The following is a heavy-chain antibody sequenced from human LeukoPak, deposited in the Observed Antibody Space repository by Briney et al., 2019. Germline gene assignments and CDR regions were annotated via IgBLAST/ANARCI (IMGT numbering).Heavy chain of an antibody. CDR3: AKDAATIEPSFDY. J-gene: IGHJ4*02. CDR1: GFTFDDYT. CDR2: ISWDGGST. Sequence: GGSLRLSCAASGFTFDDYTMHWVRQAPGKGLEWVSLISWDGGSTYYADSVKGRFTISRDNSKNSLYLQMNSLRTEDTALYYCAKDAATIEPSFDYWGQGTLVTVSS. V-gene: IGHV3-43*01. D-gene: IGHD5-24*01.